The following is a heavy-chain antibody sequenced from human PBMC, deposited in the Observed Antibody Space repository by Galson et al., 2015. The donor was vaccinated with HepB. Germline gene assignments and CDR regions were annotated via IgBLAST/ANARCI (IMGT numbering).Heavy chain of an antibody. J-gene: IGHJ2*01. CDR1: GFTFSSYT. CDR2: ISSTGTTM. Sequence: SLRLSCAASGFTFSSYTMNWVLQAPGKGLESVSYISSTGTTMYYADSAKGRFTISRDNAQNSLYLQMNSLRDEDTAVYYCARVYFGSGSSSAYWYFDLWSRGALVTVSS. CDR3: ARVYFGSGSSSAYWYFDL. V-gene: IGHV3-48*02. D-gene: IGHD3-10*01.